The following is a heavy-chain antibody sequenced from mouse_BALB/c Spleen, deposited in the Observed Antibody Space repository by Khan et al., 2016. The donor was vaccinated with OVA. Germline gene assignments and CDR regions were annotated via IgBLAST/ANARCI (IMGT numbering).Heavy chain of an antibody. D-gene: IGHD2-3*01. CDR1: GFIFTSYW. CDR3: ATWCYDSTSAMDY. CDR2: IYPGTGST. V-gene: IGHV1S132*01. Sequence: QVQLQESGAELVRPGASVKLSCKPSGFIFTSYWIHWVKQRSGQGLEWIARIYPGTGSTYYNETFKGKATLTADKSSSPAYMQLSSLTSEDTADSVCATWCYDSTSAMDYWGQGTSVTVSS. J-gene: IGHJ4*01.